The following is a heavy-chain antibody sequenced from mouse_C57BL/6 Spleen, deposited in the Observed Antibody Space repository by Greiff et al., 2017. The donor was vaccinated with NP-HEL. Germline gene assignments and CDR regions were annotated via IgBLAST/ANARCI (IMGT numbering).Heavy chain of an antibody. CDR2: ISNLAYSI. V-gene: IGHV5-15*01. CDR3: ARQGYDYAMDY. J-gene: IGHJ4*01. CDR1: GFTFSDYG. D-gene: IGHD2-3*01. Sequence: EVQLVESGGGLVQPGGSLKLSCAASGFTFSDYGMAWVRQAPRKGPEWVAFISNLAYSIYYADTVTGRFTISRENAKNTLYLEMSSLRSEDTAMYYCARQGYDYAMDYWGQGTSVTVSS.